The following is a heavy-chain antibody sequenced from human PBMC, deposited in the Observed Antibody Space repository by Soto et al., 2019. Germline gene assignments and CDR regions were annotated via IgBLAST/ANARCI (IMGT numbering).Heavy chain of an antibody. D-gene: IGHD5-18*01. CDR3: ARGAYSHDFDS. V-gene: IGHV1-18*01. CDR1: GYTFTTYN. Sequence: ASLKVSCKASGYTFTTYNIIWVRQAPGQGLEWMAWISGYNGDTNYAQKLQGRVTLTTDTSTSTAYMELTSLRSDDTAVYYCARGAYSHDFDSWGQGTLVTVSS. J-gene: IGHJ4*02. CDR2: ISGYNGDT.